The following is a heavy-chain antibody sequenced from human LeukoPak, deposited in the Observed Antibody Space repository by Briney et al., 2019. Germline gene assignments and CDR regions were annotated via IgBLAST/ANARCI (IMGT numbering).Heavy chain of an antibody. CDR1: GFTFSSYW. CDR3: ATQYYYDSSVPSS. Sequence: PGGSLRLSCAASGFTFSSYWMHWVRQAPGKGLVWVSRINSDGSSTSYVDSVKGRFTISRDNAKNTLYLQMNSLRAEDTAVYYCATQYYYDSSVPSSWGQGTLVTVSS. D-gene: IGHD3-22*01. V-gene: IGHV3-74*01. J-gene: IGHJ5*02. CDR2: INSDGSST.